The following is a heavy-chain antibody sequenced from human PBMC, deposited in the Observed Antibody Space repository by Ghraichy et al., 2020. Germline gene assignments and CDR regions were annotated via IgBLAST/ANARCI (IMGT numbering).Heavy chain of an antibody. D-gene: IGHD2-8*02. CDR3: ARDMLSTVEDAFDI. V-gene: IGHV1-3*01. CDR1: GYTFTSYA. Sequence: ASVKVSCKASGYTFTSYAMHWVRQAPGQRLEWMGWINAGNGNTKYSQNFQGRVTITRDTSATTAYMELSSLRSEDTAVYYCARDMLSTVEDAFDIWGQGTMVTVSS. J-gene: IGHJ3*02. CDR2: INAGNGNT.